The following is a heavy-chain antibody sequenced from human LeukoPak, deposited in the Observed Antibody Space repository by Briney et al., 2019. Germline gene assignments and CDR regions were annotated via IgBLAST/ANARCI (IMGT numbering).Heavy chain of an antibody. D-gene: IGHD1-26*01. CDR1: GYTFTYYY. V-gene: IGHV1-2*02. J-gene: IGHJ4*02. CDR2: VNPNSGGT. CDR3: ARNVGPSGGPYYFDY. Sequence: ASVTVSCKASGYTFTYYYIHWVHQAPGQGLEWMGWVNPNSGGTNYAQKFQGRVTMTRDTSIGTAYMELSRLTSDDTALYYCARNVGPSGGPYYFDYWGQGTLVTVSS.